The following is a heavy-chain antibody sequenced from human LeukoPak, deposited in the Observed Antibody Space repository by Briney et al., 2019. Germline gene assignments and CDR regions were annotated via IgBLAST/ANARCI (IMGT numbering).Heavy chain of an antibody. V-gene: IGHV3-23*01. CDR2: ISGSGGST. J-gene: IGHJ6*03. Sequence: GGSLRLSCAASGFTFSSYAMSWVRQAPGKGLEWVSAISGSGGSTYYADSVKGRFTISRDNSKNTLYLQMNSLRAEDTAVYYCAKDGVGYSSSWYYYYYYMDVWGKGTTVTVSS. D-gene: IGHD6-13*01. CDR3: AKDGVGYSSSWYYYYYYMDV. CDR1: GFTFSSYA.